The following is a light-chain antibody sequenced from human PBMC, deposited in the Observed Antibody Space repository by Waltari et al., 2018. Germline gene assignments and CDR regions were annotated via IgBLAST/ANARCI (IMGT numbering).Light chain of an antibody. CDR3: LVWHSTTDHHGV. Sequence: SYVVTQSPSVSVAPGETARITCGGDNIGSKSVHWYQQRPGQAPVLVNTYDSYRPSGIPERFSGSNSGNTATLTISWVEADDEADYYCLVWHSTTDHHGVFGGGTKLTVL. J-gene: IGLJ2*01. V-gene: IGLV3-21*04. CDR1: NIGSKS. CDR2: YDS.